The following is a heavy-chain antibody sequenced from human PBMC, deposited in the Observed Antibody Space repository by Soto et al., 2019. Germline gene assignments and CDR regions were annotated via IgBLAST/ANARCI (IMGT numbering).Heavy chain of an antibody. CDR1: GYTFTSYA. J-gene: IGHJ6*02. D-gene: IGHD6-6*01. CDR2: INAGNGNT. V-gene: IGHV1-3*05. Sequence: QVQLVQSGAEEKKPGASVKVSCKASGYTFTSYAMHWVRQAPGQRLEWMGWINAGNGNTKYSQKFQGRVTITRDTSASTAYMEMSSLRSEDTAVYYCAREPSDYGMDVWGQGTTVTVSS. CDR3: AREPSDYGMDV.